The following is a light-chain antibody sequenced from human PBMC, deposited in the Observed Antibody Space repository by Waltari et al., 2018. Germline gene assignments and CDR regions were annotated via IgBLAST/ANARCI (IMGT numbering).Light chain of an antibody. V-gene: IGLV10-54*04. CDR3: SAWDNSLNIWM. CDR1: RHNVGNQV. CDR2: RRV. J-gene: IGLJ3*02. Sequence: QAGLTQPPSVSTDLGQTATLTCTGRRHNVGNQVPPCLQQRPGHPPNPLSHRRVKRPSGISERFSASRSGNIASLTITALQPDDEADYVCSAWDNSLNIWMFGGGTKLTVL.